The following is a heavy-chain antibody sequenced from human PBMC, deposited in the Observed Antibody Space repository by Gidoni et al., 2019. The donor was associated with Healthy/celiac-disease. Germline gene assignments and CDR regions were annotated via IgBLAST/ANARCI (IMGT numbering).Heavy chain of an antibody. D-gene: IGHD3-3*01. CDR1: GGSISSSSYY. J-gene: IGHJ4*02. Sequence: QLQLQESGPGLVKPSETLSLTCPVSGGSISSSSYYWGWIRQPPGKGLEWIGSSYYSGSTYYNPSLKSRVTISVDTSKNQFSLKLSSVTAADTAVYYCASQRITIFGVVTQDFDYWGQGTLVTVSS. CDR2: SYYSGST. V-gene: IGHV4-39*01. CDR3: ASQRITIFGVVTQDFDY.